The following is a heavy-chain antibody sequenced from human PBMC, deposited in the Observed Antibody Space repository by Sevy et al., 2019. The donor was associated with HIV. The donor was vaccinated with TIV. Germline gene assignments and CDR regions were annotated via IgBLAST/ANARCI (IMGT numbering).Heavy chain of an antibody. D-gene: IGHD2-15*01. CDR3: ARGRVYCSGGSCYEGGFDY. CDR1: GFTFSSYA. J-gene: IGHJ4*02. CDR2: ISYDGSNK. Sequence: GGALRVSCAASGFTFSSYAMHWVRQAPGKGLEWVAVISYDGSNKYYEDSVKGRFTSSRDNSKDTLYLQMNSLRVEDSAVYYCARGRVYCSGGSCYEGGFDYWGQGTLVTVSS. V-gene: IGHV3-30-3*01.